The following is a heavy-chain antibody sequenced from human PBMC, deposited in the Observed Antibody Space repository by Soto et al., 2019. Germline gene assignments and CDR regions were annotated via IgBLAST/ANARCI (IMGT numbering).Heavy chain of an antibody. CDR2: IYPGDSDT. J-gene: IGHJ5*02. D-gene: IGHD3-22*01. V-gene: IGHV5-51*01. CDR1: GYSFTSYW. CDR3: ERHRGADYYDSSGYGWFDP. Sequence: ESLRMSCRGSGYSFTSYWIGWVRQMPGKGLEWMGIIYPGDSDTRYSPSFQGQVTISADKSISTAYLQWSSLKASDTAMYYCERHRGADYYDSSGYGWFDPWGQGTLVTVSS.